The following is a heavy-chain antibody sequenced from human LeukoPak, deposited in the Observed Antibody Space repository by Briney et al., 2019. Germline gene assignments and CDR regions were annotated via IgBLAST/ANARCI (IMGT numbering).Heavy chain of an antibody. CDR1: GFTFTNYG. CDR3: TANYNY. D-gene: IGHD3-10*01. J-gene: IGHJ4*02. CDR2: IIASGGTT. Sequence: PGGSLRLSCAASGFTFTNYGMNWVRQAPGKGLEWVSGIIASGGTTYTADSVKGRFTISRDNAKNTLYLHMNSLRAEDTAVYYCTANYNYWGQGTLVTVSS. V-gene: IGHV3-23*01.